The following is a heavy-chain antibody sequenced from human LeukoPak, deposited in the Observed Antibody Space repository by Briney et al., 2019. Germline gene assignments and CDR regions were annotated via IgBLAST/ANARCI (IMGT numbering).Heavy chain of an antibody. CDR2: ISTKSSYI. V-gene: IGHV3-21*01. J-gene: IGHJ5*02. CDR3: VGARSSTWFDP. Sequence: GGSLRLSCTASGFNFSTYIMNWVRQAPGKGLEWVSSISTKSSYIYNADLLKGRFTISRDNAKNSLYLQMNSLRAEDTAVYYCVGARSSTWFDPWGQGALVTVSS. D-gene: IGHD3-16*01. CDR1: GFNFSTYI.